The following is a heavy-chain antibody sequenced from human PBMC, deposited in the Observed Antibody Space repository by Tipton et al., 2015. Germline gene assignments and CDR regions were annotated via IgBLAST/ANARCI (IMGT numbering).Heavy chain of an antibody. CDR1: GFTFRNYA. D-gene: IGHD4-17*01. CDR2: ISDTGRKT. Sequence: GSLRLSCAASGFTFRNYAMNWVRQAPGKGLEWVSSISDTGRKTYYTDAVKGRFTISRDNSKNTLYLQMNSLRAEDTAVYYCARGGQGYDDYGPHSWGQGALVTVSS. V-gene: IGHV3-23*01. CDR3: ARGGQGYDDYGPHS. J-gene: IGHJ4*02.